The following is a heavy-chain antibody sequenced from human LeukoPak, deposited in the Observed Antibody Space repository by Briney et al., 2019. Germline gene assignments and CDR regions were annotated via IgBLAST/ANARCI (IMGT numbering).Heavy chain of an antibody. Sequence: GGSLRLSCAASGFTFSSYGMHWVRQAPGKGLEWVAVISYDGSNKYYADSVKGRSTISRDNSKNTLYLQMNSLRAEDTAVYYCAKEGRLPTWIQLWLTGYYFDYWGQGTLVTVSS. D-gene: IGHD5-18*01. CDR2: ISYDGSNK. CDR1: GFTFSSYG. J-gene: IGHJ4*02. V-gene: IGHV3-30*18. CDR3: AKEGRLPTWIQLWLTGYYFDY.